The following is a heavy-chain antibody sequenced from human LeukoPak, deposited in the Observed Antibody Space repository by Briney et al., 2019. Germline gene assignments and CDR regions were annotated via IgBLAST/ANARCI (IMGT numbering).Heavy chain of an antibody. Sequence: GGSLRLSCAGSRLPFSIAWMTWVRQAPGKGLEWVGRIKSRADGGTTDYAAPVKGRFAISRDDTKSTVYLQMNSLRTEDTAVYYCTTPVHYSDSRFDFWGQGTLVTVSS. CDR3: TTPVHYSDSRFDF. CDR1: RLPFSIAW. V-gene: IGHV3-15*01. D-gene: IGHD3-22*01. CDR2: IKSRADGGTT. J-gene: IGHJ4*02.